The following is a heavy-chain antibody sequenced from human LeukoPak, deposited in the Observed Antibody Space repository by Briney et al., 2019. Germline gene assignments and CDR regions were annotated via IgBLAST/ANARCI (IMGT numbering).Heavy chain of an antibody. V-gene: IGHV1-2*02. D-gene: IGHD2-2*01. CDR2: INPNSGGT. J-gene: IGHJ4*02. Sequence: PRASVKVSCKASGYTFTSYGISWVRQAPGQGLEWMGWINPNSGGTNYAQKFQGRVTMTRDTSISTAYMELSRLRSDDTAVYYCVRDRTKYCSSTSCPLDYWGQGTLVTVSS. CDR1: GYTFTSYG. CDR3: VRDRTKYCSSTSCPLDY.